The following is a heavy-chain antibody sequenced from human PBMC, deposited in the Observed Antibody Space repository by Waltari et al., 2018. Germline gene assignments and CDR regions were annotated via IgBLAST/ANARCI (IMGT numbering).Heavy chain of an antibody. D-gene: IGHD3-22*01. V-gene: IGHV1-69*05. CDR1: GGTFSSYA. CDR3: ARDSDYDSSGYPLRANWFDP. CDR2: IIPIFGTA. Sequence: QVQLVQSGAEVKKPGSSVKVSCKASGGTFSSYAISWVRQAPGQGLEWMGGIIPIFGTANYAQKFQGRVTITTDESTSTAYMELSSLRSEDTAVYYCARDSDYDSSGYPLRANWFDPWGQGTLVTVSS. J-gene: IGHJ5*02.